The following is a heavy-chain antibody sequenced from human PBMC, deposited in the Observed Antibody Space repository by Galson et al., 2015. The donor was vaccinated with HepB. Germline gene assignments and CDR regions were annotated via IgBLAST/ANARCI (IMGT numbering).Heavy chain of an antibody. CDR1: GFTFSSYG. D-gene: IGHD6-13*01. Sequence: SLRLSCAASGFTFSSYGMHWVRQAPGKGLEWVAFIRYDGSNKYYADSVKGRFTISRDNSKNTLYLQMNSLRAEDTAVYYCAKDRVEQQLAPRLSDYWGQGTLVTVSS. CDR3: AKDRVEQQLAPRLSDY. CDR2: IRYDGSNK. V-gene: IGHV3-30*02. J-gene: IGHJ4*02.